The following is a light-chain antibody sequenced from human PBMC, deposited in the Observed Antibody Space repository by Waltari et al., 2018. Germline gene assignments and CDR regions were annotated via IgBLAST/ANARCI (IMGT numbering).Light chain of an antibody. CDR3: QQYVSLPAT. V-gene: IGKV3-20*01. Sequence: PGDTAILSCRASQSVSKYLAWYQQKPGQAPRLLIFGASSRATGIPDRFSGSGSGTDLSLTISRVEPEDFAVYYCQQYVSLPATFGQGTKVEIE. CDR2: GAS. J-gene: IGKJ1*01. CDR1: QSVSKY.